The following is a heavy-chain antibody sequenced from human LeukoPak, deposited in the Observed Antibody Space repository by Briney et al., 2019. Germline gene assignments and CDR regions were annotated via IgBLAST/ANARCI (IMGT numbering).Heavy chain of an antibody. CDR2: INAGNGNT. D-gene: IGHD3-10*01. Sequence: GESLKISCKGSGYSFTSYWIGWVRQAPGQRLEWMGWINAGNGNTKYSQKFQGRVTITRDTSASTAYMELSSLRSEDTAVYYCARGGTYYYGSGSAELEYWGQGTLVTVSS. V-gene: IGHV1-3*01. CDR1: GYSFTSYW. J-gene: IGHJ4*02. CDR3: ARGGTYYYGSGSAELEY.